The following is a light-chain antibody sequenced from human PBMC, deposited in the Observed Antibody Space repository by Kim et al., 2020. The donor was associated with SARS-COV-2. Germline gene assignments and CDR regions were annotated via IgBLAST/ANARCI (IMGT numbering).Light chain of an antibody. J-gene: IGKJ4*01. CDR2: DAS. Sequence: EVVLTQSPAILSLSPGERATLSCRASQSVSSYLAWYQQKPGQSPRLLIYDASNRATGIPARFTGSGSGTDFILTISSLEPEDVAVYYCQQRSNWLTFGGGTKVDIK. CDR1: QSVSSY. V-gene: IGKV3-11*01. CDR3: QQRSNWLT.